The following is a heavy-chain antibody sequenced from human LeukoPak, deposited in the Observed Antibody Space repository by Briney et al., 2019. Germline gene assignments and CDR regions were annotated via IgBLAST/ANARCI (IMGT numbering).Heavy chain of an antibody. D-gene: IGHD1-26*01. J-gene: IGHJ5*02. CDR2: IDEDGSTT. CDR3: ARDVSGKDDL. CDR1: GFTFSKYW. Sequence: GGSLRLSCAASGFTFSKYWFHWVRHAPGKGPVWVSRIDEDGSTTNYADAVRGRFAISRDNAKSTLYLLMNSLRPEDTAVYYCARDVSGKDDLWGQGTLVTVSS. V-gene: IGHV3-74*01.